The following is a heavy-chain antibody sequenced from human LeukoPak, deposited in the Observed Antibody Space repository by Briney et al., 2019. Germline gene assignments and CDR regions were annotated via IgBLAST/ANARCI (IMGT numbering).Heavy chain of an antibody. Sequence: GGSLRLSCAASGFTFSSYGMHWVRQAPGKGLEWVAVISYDGSNKYYADSVKGRFTISRDNSKNTLYLQMNSLRAEDTAVYYCAKERYSSGWNYYYYYYYMGVWGKGTTVTVSS. CDR3: AKERYSSGWNYYYYYYYMGV. J-gene: IGHJ6*03. CDR1: GFTFSSYG. V-gene: IGHV3-30*18. D-gene: IGHD6-19*01. CDR2: ISYDGSNK.